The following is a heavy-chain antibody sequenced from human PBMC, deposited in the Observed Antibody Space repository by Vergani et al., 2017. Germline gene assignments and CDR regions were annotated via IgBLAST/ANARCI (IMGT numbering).Heavy chain of an antibody. CDR2: IWSNGVNK. V-gene: IGHV3-33*06. CDR3: AKYLRDSTDGLPDS. D-gene: IGHD2-21*02. J-gene: IGHJ4*02. CDR1: GFTFTDYG. Sequence: QAQLVESGGGVVQPGSSLRLSCAASGFTFTDYGMHWVRQAPGKGLEWVAVIWSNGVNKYYADSVRGRFTFSRDNSRYTLDLQMDSLRAEDTALYYCAKYLRDSTDGLPDSWGPGTLVIVSS.